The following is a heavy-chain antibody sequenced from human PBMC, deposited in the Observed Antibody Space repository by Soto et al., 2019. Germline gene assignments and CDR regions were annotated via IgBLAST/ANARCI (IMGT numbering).Heavy chain of an antibody. J-gene: IGHJ4*02. V-gene: IGHV4-4*02. CDR3: ARPEDLASATTGWTY. CDR2: INHRGSA. CDR1: GASVSSTYW. D-gene: IGHD1-26*01. Sequence: SETLSLTCAVSGASVSSTYWWSWVRQPPGKGPEWIGEINHRGSANYNPSLKSRVTMSLDISKSQFSLRLTSVTAADTAVYFCARPEDLASATTGWTYWGQGTLVTVSS.